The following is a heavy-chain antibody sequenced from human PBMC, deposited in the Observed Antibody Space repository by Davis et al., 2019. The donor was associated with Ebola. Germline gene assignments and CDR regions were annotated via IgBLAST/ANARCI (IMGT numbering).Heavy chain of an antibody. J-gene: IGHJ6*02. CDR2: IYYSGST. D-gene: IGHD1-26*01. V-gene: IGHV4-59*01. CDR1: GGSISSYY. Sequence: MPSETLSLTCTVSGGSISSYYWSWIRQPPGKGLEWIGYIYYSGSTNYNPSLKSRVTISVDTSENQFSLKLSSVTAADTAVYYCAREVGAMGYYYYGMDVWGQGTTVTVSS. CDR3: AREVGAMGYYYYGMDV.